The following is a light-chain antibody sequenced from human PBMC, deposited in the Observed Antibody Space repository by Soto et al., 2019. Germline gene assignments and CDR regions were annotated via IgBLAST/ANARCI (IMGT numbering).Light chain of an antibody. CDR2: GAA. CDR3: QQYGTSRP. Sequence: EIVLTQSPGTLSLSPGERATLSCRASQSVTSNYLAWYQHKPGQAPRCLIYGAASRSTGIPDRFSGSGSGTDFTLTLSRLEPEDCAVYYCQQYGTSRPFGQGTKLEIK. V-gene: IGKV3-20*01. CDR1: QSVTSNY. J-gene: IGKJ2*01.